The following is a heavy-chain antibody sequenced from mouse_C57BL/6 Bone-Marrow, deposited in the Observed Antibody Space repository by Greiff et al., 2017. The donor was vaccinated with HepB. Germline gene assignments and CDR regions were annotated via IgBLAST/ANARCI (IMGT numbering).Heavy chain of an antibody. V-gene: IGHV1-82*01. CDR3: ARWGKGAMDY. D-gene: IGHD2-1*01. CDR2: IYPGDGDT. CDR1: GYAFSSSW. J-gene: IGHJ4*01. Sequence: VQLQQSGPELVKPGASVKISCKASGYAFSSSWMNWVKQRPGKGLEWIGRIYPGDGDTNYNGKFKGKATLTADKSSSTAYMQLSSLTSEDSAVYFCARWGKGAMDYWGQGTSVTVSS.